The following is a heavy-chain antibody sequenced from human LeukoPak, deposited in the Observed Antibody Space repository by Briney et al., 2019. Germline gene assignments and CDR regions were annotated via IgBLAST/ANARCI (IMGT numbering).Heavy chain of an antibody. Sequence: VASVKVSCKTSGYNFTDYYMHWVRQAPGQGLEWMGWINPNSGGTNYAQKFQGRVTMTRDTSISTAYMELSRLRSDDTAVYYCAREADTYYYGSGSYPDYWGQGTLVTVSS. J-gene: IGHJ4*02. V-gene: IGHV1-2*02. CDR3: AREADTYYYGSGSYPDY. CDR2: INPNSGGT. CDR1: GYNFTDYY. D-gene: IGHD3-10*01.